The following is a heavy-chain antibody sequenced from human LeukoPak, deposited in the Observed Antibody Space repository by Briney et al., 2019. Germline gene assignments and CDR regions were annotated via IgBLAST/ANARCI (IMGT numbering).Heavy chain of an antibody. CDR1: GFTVRTTG. CDR2: MSSDGIKT. V-gene: IGHV3-30*04. J-gene: IGHJ4*02. Sequence: GGSLRLSCATSGFTVRTTGVHWVRQAPGKGLEWVALMSSDGIKTYYADSVKGRFTVSRDSSKDILYLQMNSLRDDDTAMYYCAKDHAGSGRAFEYWGQGTRVTVSS. CDR3: AKDHAGSGRAFEY. D-gene: IGHD3-10*01.